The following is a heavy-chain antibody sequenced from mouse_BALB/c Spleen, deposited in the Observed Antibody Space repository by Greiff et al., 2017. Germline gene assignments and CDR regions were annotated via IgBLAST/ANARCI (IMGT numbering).Heavy chain of an antibody. J-gene: IGHJ2*01. V-gene: IGHV14-4*02. Sequence: EVQLQQSGAELVRSGASVKLSCTASGFNIKDYYMHWVKQRPEQGLEWIGWIDPENGDTEYAPKFQGKATMTADTSSNTAYLQLSSLTSEDSAVYYCAREGPYDYEFHFDYWGQGTTRTVSS. CDR1: GFNIKDYY. D-gene: IGHD2-4*01. CDR3: AREGPYDYEFHFDY. CDR2: IDPENGDT.